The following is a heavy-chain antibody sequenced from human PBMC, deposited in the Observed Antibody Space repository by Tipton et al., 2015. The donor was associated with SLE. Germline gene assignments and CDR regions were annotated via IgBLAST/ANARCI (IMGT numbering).Heavy chain of an antibody. Sequence: QSGAEVKKPGSSVKVSCKASGGTFSGYAISWVRQAPGQGLEWMGGIIPILGIANYAQKFQVRVTITTDESTSTAYMELSSLRSEDTAVYYCARQGNRNVDDAFDIWGQGTMVTVSS. CDR2: IIPILGIA. V-gene: IGHV1-69*05. CDR3: ARQGNRNVDDAFDI. D-gene: IGHD1-14*01. J-gene: IGHJ3*02. CDR1: GGTFSGYA.